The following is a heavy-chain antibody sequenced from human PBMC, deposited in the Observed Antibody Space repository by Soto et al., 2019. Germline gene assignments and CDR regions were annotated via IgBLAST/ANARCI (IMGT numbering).Heavy chain of an antibody. D-gene: IGHD3-16*02. J-gene: IGHJ6*02. CDR1: GGSVSNYY. Sequence: QVSLQESGPGLVKPSETLSLTCTVSGGSVSNYYWTWIRQPPGKGLEWISYINYSGSTDHSPSLKSRGTIALDTSKNQFSLRLISVTAADTAVYYCARLAPRYRIRDYNYYSLDFWGQGTTVIVSS. CDR2: INYSGST. V-gene: IGHV4-59*02. CDR3: ARLAPRYRIRDYNYYSLDF.